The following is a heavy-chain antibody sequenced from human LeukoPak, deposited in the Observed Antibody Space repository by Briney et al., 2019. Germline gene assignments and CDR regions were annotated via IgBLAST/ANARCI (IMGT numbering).Heavy chain of an antibody. D-gene: IGHD3-10*01. V-gene: IGHV1-8*01. CDR3: ARAPLWFGEILPPDY. J-gene: IGHJ4*02. CDR1: GYTFTSYD. Sequence: ASVKVSCKASGYTFTSYDINWERQATGQGLEWMGWMNPNSGNTGYAQKFQGRVTMTRNTSISTAYMELSSLRSEDTAVYYCARAPLWFGEILPPDYWGQGTLVTVSS. CDR2: MNPNSGNT.